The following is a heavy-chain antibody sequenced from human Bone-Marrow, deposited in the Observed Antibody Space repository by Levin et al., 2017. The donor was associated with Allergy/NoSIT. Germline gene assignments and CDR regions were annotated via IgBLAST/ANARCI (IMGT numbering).Heavy chain of an antibody. CDR1: RASITSSSYY. D-gene: IGHD1-7*01. V-gene: IGHV4-39*01. CDR2: IYHSGST. J-gene: IGHJ4*02. Sequence: PSETLSLTCTVSRASITSSSYYWGWIRQPPGKGLEWIGSIYHSGSTYYNPSLKSRVTISIDTSKSQFSLNLSSVTAADTAVYYCARLGTTYYWGQGTLVTVSS. CDR3: ARLGTTYY.